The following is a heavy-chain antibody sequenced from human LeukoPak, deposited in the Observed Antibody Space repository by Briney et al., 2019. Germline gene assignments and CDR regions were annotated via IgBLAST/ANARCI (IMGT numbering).Heavy chain of an antibody. CDR1: GYTFTSFD. D-gene: IGHD3-22*01. CDR2: MNPNNGNT. V-gene: IGHV1-8*01. J-gene: IGHJ3*01. CDR3: ARARITMMAFDV. Sequence: ASVKVSCKASGYTFTSFDINWVRQAPGQGLEWMGWMNPNNGNTGFVQKFQGRVTMTRNTSISTAYMELSSLRSDDTAVYYCARARITMMAFDVRGQGTVVTVSS.